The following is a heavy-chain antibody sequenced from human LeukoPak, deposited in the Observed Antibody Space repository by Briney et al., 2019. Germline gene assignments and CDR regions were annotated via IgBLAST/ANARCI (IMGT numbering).Heavy chain of an antibody. CDR2: IIPIFGTA. CDR1: GYTFTGYY. J-gene: IGHJ6*03. V-gene: IGHV1-69*06. Sequence: SVKVSCKASGYTFTGYYMHWVRQAPGQGLEWMGGIIPIFGTANYAQKFQGRVTITADKSTSTAYMELSSLRSEDTAVYYCARDKWLRYSYMDVWGKGTTVTISS. D-gene: IGHD5-12*01. CDR3: ARDKWLRYSYMDV.